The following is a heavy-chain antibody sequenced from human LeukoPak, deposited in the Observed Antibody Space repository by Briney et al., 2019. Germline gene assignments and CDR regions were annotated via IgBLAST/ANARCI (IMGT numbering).Heavy chain of an antibody. CDR1: GFTLGSYA. J-gene: IGHJ6*02. CDR2: ISSSGAST. Sequence: GGSLRLSCAASGFTLGSYAMGWVRQAPGKGLEWVSAISSSGASTYYADSVKGRFTISRDNAKNSLYLQMNSLRAEDTALYYCAKDIRDSSSWSSYGMDVWGQGTTVTVSS. V-gene: IGHV3-23*01. CDR3: AKDIRDSSSWSSYGMDV. D-gene: IGHD6-13*01.